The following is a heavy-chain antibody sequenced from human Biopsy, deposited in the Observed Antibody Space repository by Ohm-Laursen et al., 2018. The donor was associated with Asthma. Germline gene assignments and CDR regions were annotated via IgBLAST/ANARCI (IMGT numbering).Heavy chain of an antibody. J-gene: IGHJ6*02. D-gene: IGHD3-3*01. V-gene: IGHV4-31*03. Sequence: TLSLTCSVSGYSISNGGYYWTWVRQRPGKGPEWIGNIYHRGNTKYNPSLKSRFSFSVDTSKNQFSLKLSSVTAADTAIYFCARDYYDFWNRSVYTYFGMDVWGRGTTVVVSS. CDR3: ARDYYDFWNRSVYTYFGMDV. CDR1: GYSISNGGYY. CDR2: IYHRGNT.